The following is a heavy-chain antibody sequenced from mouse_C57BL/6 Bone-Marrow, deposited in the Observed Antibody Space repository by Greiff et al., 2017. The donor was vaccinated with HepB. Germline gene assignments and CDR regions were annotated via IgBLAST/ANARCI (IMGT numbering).Heavy chain of an antibody. CDR1: GYAFSSYW. V-gene: IGHV1-80*01. J-gene: IGHJ4*01. CDR3: ARWGDGYAMDY. CDR2: IYPGDGDT. Sequence: QVQLQQSGAELVKPGASVKISCKASGYAFSSYWMNWVKQRPGKGLEWIGQIYPGDGDTNYNGKFKGKATLTADNSSSTAYMQLSSLTSEDSAVSFCARWGDGYAMDYWGQGTSVTVSS.